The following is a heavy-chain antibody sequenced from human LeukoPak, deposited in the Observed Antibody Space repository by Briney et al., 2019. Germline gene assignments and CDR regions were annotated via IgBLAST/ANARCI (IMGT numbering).Heavy chain of an antibody. CDR1: GFTFSGYR. D-gene: IGHD1-26*01. V-gene: IGHV3-7*01. Sequence: GGSLRLSCAASGFTFSGYRMKWVRQAPGKGLEWVAYIKQDGSEKYYVDSVKGRFTISRDNAKNSLYLQMNSLGAEDTAVYYCASGRPFDYWGRGTLVTVSS. CDR3: ASGRPFDY. CDR2: IKQDGSEK. J-gene: IGHJ4*02.